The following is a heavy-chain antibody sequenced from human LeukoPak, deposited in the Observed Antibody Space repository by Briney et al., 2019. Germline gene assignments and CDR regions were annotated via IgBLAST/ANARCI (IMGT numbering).Heavy chain of an antibody. CDR1: GGSISSYY. D-gene: IGHD3-22*01. V-gene: IGHV4-59*13. CDR2: IYYSGST. Sequence: SETLSLTCTVSGGSISSYYWSWIRQPPGKGLGWMGYIYYSGSTNYNPPLKSRVTISVDTSKNQFSLKLSSVTAADTAVYYCARLTYYYDSSGYYQGGNWFDPWGQGTLVTVSS. CDR3: ARLTYYYDSSGYYQGGNWFDP. J-gene: IGHJ5*02.